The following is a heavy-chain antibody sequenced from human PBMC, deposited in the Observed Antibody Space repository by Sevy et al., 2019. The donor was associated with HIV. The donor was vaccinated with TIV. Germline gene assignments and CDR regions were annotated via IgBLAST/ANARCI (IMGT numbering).Heavy chain of an antibody. Sequence: GGSLRLSCAASGFTFSSYGMHWVRQAPGKGLEWVAFIRYDGSNKYYADSVKGRFTISRDNSKNTLYLQMNSLRAEDTAVYYCAKEEVQTGTLDYYYYGMDVRGQGTTVTVSS. CDR1: GFTFSSYG. D-gene: IGHD1-1*01. CDR2: IRYDGSNK. CDR3: AKEEVQTGTLDYYYYGMDV. J-gene: IGHJ6*02. V-gene: IGHV3-30*02.